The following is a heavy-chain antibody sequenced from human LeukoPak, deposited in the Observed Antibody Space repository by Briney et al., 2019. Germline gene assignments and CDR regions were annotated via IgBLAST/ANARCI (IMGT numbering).Heavy chain of an antibody. D-gene: IGHD5-12*01. CDR3: AKDHPGMATMGYFDY. Sequence: PGRSLRLSCAASGFTFSSYGMHWVRQAPGKGLEWVAVISYDGSNKYYADSVKGRFTISRDNSKNTLYLQMNSLRAEDTAVYYCAKDHPGMATMGYFDYWGQGTLVTVSS. CDR2: ISYDGSNK. V-gene: IGHV3-30*18. J-gene: IGHJ4*02. CDR1: GFTFSSYG.